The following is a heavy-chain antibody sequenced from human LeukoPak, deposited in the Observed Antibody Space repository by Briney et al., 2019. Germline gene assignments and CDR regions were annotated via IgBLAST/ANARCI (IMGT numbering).Heavy chain of an antibody. Sequence: GGSLRLSCAASGFTFSSYGMHWVRQAPGKGLEWVAFIRYDGSNKYYADSVKGRFTISRDNSKNTLYLQMNSLRAEDTAVYYCAKDLIAAAGTSDYWGQGTLVTVSS. D-gene: IGHD6-13*01. CDR3: AKDLIAAAGTSDY. V-gene: IGHV3-30*02. CDR1: GFTFSSYG. J-gene: IGHJ4*02. CDR2: IRYDGSNK.